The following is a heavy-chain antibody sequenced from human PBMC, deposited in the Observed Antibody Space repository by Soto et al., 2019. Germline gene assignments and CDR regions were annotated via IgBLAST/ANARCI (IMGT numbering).Heavy chain of an antibody. V-gene: IGHV1-69*01. CDR3: ARMKYCSSTSCYFGGGYCYYGMDV. D-gene: IGHD2-2*01. J-gene: IGHJ6*02. CDR1: GGTFSSYA. Sequence: QVQLVQSGAEVKKPGSSVKVSCKASGGTFSSYAISWVRQAPGQGLEWMGGIIPIFGTANYAQKFQGRVTITADESTSTAYMALSSLRSEDTAVYYCARMKYCSSTSCYFGGGYCYYGMDVWGQGTTVTVSS. CDR2: IIPIFGTA.